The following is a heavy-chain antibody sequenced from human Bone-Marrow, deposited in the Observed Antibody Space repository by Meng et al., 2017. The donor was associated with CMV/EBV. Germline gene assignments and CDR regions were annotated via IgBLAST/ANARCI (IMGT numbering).Heavy chain of an antibody. CDR1: GYNFNHYW. D-gene: IGHD3-22*01. V-gene: IGHV5-51*01. Sequence: GESLKISCKGSGYNFNHYWIGWVRQMPGKGLEWMGIIYPGDSDTRYSPSFQGQGTISADKSISTAYLQWSSLKASDTAMYYCARGDATYYYDSSGSPGVGYWGQGTLVIVSS. J-gene: IGHJ4*02. CDR2: IYPGDSDT. CDR3: ARGDATYYYDSSGSPGVGY.